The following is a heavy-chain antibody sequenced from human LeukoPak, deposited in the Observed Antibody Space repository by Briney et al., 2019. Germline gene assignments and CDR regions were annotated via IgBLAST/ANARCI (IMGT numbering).Heavy chain of an antibody. V-gene: IGHV1-18*01. Sequence: ATSVKVSCKASGYNFNSYGINWVRQAPGQGLEWMGWISAYNGNTNYAQELQGRVTMTTDTSTSTAYMELRSLRSDDTAVYYCARGGLGGSYVRDYWGQGTLVTVSS. CDR1: GYNFNSYG. D-gene: IGHD1-26*01. CDR3: ARGGLGGSYVRDY. J-gene: IGHJ4*02. CDR2: ISAYNGNT.